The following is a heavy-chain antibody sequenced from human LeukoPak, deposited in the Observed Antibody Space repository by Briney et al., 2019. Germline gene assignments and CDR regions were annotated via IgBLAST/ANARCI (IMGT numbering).Heavy chain of an antibody. D-gene: IGHD6-19*01. CDR1: EYTFTSYY. CDR2: INPSGGST. Sequence: ASVKVSCKASEYTFTSYYMHWVRQAPGQGLEWMGIINPSGGSTSYAQKFQGRVTMTRDTSTSTVYMELSSLRSEDTAVYYCARALRIAVADDGFDIWGQGTMVTVSS. V-gene: IGHV1-46*01. CDR3: ARALRIAVADDGFDI. J-gene: IGHJ3*02.